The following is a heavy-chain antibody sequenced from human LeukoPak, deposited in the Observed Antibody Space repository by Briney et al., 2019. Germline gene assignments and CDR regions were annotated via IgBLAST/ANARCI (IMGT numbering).Heavy chain of an antibody. CDR2: IYYSGST. Sequence: SETLSLTCTVSGGSISSYYWSWIRQHPGKGLEWIGYIYYSGSTYYNPSLKSRVTISVDTSKNQFSLKLSSVTAADTAVYYCARGGVVVTADDAFDIWGQGTMVTVSS. V-gene: IGHV4-59*06. CDR1: GGSISSYY. J-gene: IGHJ3*02. D-gene: IGHD2-21*02. CDR3: ARGGVVVTADDAFDI.